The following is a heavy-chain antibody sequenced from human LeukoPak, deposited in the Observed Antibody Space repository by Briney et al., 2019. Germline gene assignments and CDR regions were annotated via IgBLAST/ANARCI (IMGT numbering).Heavy chain of an antibody. D-gene: IGHD5-12*01. CDR1: GYSFSNYW. CDR2: IYPGDSDT. CDR3: ARVSGYDWESFYDY. V-gene: IGHV5-51*01. J-gene: IGHJ4*02. Sequence: GESLKISCKGSGYSFSNYWIGWVRQMPGKGLEWMGIIYPGDSDTRYSPSFQGQVTISADKSITTAYLQWSSLKASDTAMYYCARVSGYDWESFYDYWGQGSLVTVSS.